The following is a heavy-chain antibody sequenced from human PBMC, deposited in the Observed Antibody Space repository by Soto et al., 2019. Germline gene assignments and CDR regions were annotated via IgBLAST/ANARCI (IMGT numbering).Heavy chain of an antibody. CDR2: ISSIGASK. D-gene: IGHD6-19*01. J-gene: IGHJ4*02. Sequence: GYLGVSFAGCEFMFSSCAMIWVMQPPGNGLELVSSISSIGASKYYTDSVKCRFTISRDNCKNTLYLEMNSLRGEDTAVYYCAKLLPKGGGLGFFDYWGQGTPVTVSS. V-gene: IGHV3-23*01. CDR1: EFMFSSCA. CDR3: AKLLPKGGGLGFFDY.